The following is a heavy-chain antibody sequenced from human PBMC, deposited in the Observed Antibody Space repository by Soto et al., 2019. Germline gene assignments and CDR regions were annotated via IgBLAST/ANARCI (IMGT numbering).Heavy chain of an antibody. Sequence: PGGSLRLSCAASGFTFSDYYMSWIRQAPGKGLEWVSYISSSGSTIHYADSVKGRFTISRDIAKNSLYLQMNSLRAEDTAVYYCARDPYARGVYYFDYWGQGTLVTVSS. CDR3: ARDPYARGVYYFDY. V-gene: IGHV3-11*04. J-gene: IGHJ4*02. D-gene: IGHD2-8*02. CDR1: GFTFSDYY. CDR2: ISSSGSTI.